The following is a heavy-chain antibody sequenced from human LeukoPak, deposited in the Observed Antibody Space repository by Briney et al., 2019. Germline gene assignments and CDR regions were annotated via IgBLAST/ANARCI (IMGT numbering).Heavy chain of an antibody. V-gene: IGHV3-23*01. J-gene: IGHJ6*02. CDR2: ISGSGGST. CDR3: AKDITMVRGPCMDV. D-gene: IGHD3-10*01. CDR1: GFTFSSYA. Sequence: GGSLRLSCAASGFTFSSYAMSWVRQAPGKGLEWVSAISGSGGSTYYADPVKGRFTISRDNSKNTLYLQMNSLRAEDTAVYYCAKDITMVRGPCMDVWGQGTTVTVSS.